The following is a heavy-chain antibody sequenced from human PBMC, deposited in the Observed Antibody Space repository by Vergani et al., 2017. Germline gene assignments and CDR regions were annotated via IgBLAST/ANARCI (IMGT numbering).Heavy chain of an antibody. V-gene: IGHV1-46*03. CDR2: INPSGGST. CDR1: GYTFTSYY. CDR3: ARDLGEYSGSSADFDY. J-gene: IGHJ4*02. Sequence: QVQLVQSGAEVKKPGASVKVSCKASGYTFTSYYMHWVRQAPGQGLEWMGIINPSGGSTSYAQKFQGRVTMTRDTSTSTVYMELSSLRSEDTAVYYCARDLGEYSGSSADFDYWGQGTLVTVSS. D-gene: IGHD1-26*01.